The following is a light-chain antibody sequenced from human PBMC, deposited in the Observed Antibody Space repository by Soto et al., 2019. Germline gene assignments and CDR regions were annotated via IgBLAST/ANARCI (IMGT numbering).Light chain of an antibody. CDR2: DVS. CDR1: SSDVGGYNY. V-gene: IGLV2-14*03. Sequence: QSALTQPASVSGSPGQSITISCTGTSSDVGGYNYVSWYQQHPGKAPKLMIYDVSHRPSGVSSRFSGSKSGNTASLTISGLQAEDEAYYYCSSYTSASTLAVFGGGTQLTVL. J-gene: IGLJ7*01. CDR3: SSYTSASTLAV.